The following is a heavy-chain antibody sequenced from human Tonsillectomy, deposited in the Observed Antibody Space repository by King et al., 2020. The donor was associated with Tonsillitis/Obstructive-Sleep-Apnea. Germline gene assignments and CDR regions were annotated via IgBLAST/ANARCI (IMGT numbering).Heavy chain of an antibody. CDR1: GGSISSYY. J-gene: IGHJ2*01. Sequence: VQLQESGPGLVKPSETLSLTCTVSGGSISSYYWSWLRQPPGKGLEWIGYIYFGGSTNYNPSLESRVTISVDTSKNQFSLKLSSVTAADTAVYYCAREYCSNTTCSFDLWGRGTLVTVSS. CDR2: IYFGGST. V-gene: IGHV4-59*01. D-gene: IGHD2-2*01. CDR3: AREYCSNTTCSFDL.